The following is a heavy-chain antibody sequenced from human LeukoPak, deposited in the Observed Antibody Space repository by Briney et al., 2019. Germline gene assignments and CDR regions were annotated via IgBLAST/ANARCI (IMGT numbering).Heavy chain of an antibody. V-gene: IGHV3-66*01. CDR3: ARDRYDILTGYYLA. CDR2: IYSGGST. J-gene: IGHJ5*02. CDR1: GFTVSSNY. D-gene: IGHD3-9*01. Sequence: GGSLRLSCAASGFTVSSNYMSWVRRAPGKGLEWVSVIYSGGSTYYADSVKGRFTISRDNSKNTLYLQMNSLRAEDTAVYYCARDRYDILTGYYLAWGQGTLVTVSS.